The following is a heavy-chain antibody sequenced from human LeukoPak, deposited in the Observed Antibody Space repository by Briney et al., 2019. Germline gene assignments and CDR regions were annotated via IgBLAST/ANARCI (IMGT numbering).Heavy chain of an antibody. D-gene: IGHD3-16*02. V-gene: IGHV4-4*07. Sequence: SETLSLTCTVSGGSISSYYWSWIRQPAGKGLEWIGRIYTSGSTNYNPSLKSRVTMSVDTSKNQFSLKLSSVTAADTAVYYCARGTYDYIWGSYRLYYYYYMDVWGKGTTVTVSS. CDR3: ARGTYDYIWGSYRLYYYYYMDV. CDR2: IYTSGST. J-gene: IGHJ6*03. CDR1: GGSISSYY.